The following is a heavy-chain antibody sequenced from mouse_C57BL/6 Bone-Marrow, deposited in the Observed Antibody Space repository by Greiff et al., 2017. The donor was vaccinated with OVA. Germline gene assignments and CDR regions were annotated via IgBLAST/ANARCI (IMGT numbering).Heavy chain of an antibody. V-gene: IGHV5-6*01. CDR3: ARQLIYYDYDGLAY. D-gene: IGHD2-4*01. J-gene: IGHJ3*01. CDR1: GFTFSSYG. Sequence: EVNVVESGGDLVKPGGSLKLSCAASGFTFSSYGMSWVRQTPDKRLEWVATISSGGSYTYYPDSVKGRFTISRDNAKNTLYLQMSSLKSEDTAMYYCARQLIYYDYDGLAYWGQGTLVTVSA. CDR2: ISSGGSYT.